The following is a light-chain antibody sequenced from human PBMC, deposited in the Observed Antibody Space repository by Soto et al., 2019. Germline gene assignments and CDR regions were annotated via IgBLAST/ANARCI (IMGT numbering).Light chain of an antibody. CDR3: QNYGT. Sequence: EIGWTQSPGTLSLSTGERATLSCSASQSFSSTYLGWYQQKPGQAPRLLIYSASNRATGIPDRFSGSGSETDFTLTISRREPEEFAVYYCQNYGTFGQGTKLEIK. V-gene: IGKV3-20*01. CDR1: QSFSSTY. CDR2: SAS. J-gene: IGKJ2*01.